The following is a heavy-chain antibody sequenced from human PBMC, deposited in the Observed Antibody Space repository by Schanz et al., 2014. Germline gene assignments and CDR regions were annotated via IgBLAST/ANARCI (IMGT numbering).Heavy chain of an antibody. CDR1: GFTLSNYA. Sequence: EVHLLESGGGLAQPGGSLRLSCAASGFTLSNYAMAWVRQAPGKGLEWVSAISGGGGTTYYADSVKGRFTISRDNAKNSLYLQMNSLRAEDTAVYYCARSRSGFYFDYWGQGTLVTVSS. D-gene: IGHD1-26*01. CDR2: ISGGGGTT. CDR3: ARSRSGFYFDY. J-gene: IGHJ4*02. V-gene: IGHV3-23*01.